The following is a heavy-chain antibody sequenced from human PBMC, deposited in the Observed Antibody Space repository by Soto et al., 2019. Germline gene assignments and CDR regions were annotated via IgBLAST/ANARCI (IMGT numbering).Heavy chain of an antibody. Sequence: QIQLVQSGAEVKKPGASVKVSCKASGYNFFDYGVSWVRQAPGQGLEWMGWVSPKSGNTDYARKVQGRDTMTTDITTRTDYMELRGLISDDTSVYYCARGRTVSSIGPLLVWGQGTLVSVSS. CDR1: GYNFFDYG. J-gene: IGHJ1*01. CDR3: ARGRTVSSIGPLLV. D-gene: IGHD1-1*01. V-gene: IGHV1-18*01. CDR2: VSPKSGNT.